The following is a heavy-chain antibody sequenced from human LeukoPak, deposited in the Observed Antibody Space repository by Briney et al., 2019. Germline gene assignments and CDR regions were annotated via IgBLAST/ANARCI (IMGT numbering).Heavy chain of an antibody. CDR3: ASPTRERLYYYDSSGYYFRY. Sequence: PSETLSLTCTVSGGSISSSSYYWGWIRQPPGKGLEWIGSIYYSGSTYYNPSLKSRVTISVDTSKNQFSLKLSSVTAADTAVYYCASPTRERLYYYDSSGYYFRYWGQGTLATVSS. J-gene: IGHJ4*02. CDR1: GGSISSSSYY. CDR2: IYYSGST. D-gene: IGHD3-22*01. V-gene: IGHV4-39*07.